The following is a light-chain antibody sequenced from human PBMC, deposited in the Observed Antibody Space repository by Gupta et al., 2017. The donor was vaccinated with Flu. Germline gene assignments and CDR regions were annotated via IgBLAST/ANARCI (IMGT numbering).Light chain of an antibody. CDR1: SSDVGGYTY. J-gene: IGLJ3*02. CDR2: DVS. CDR3: CSYAGSYTRV. Sequence: SVTISCTGTSSDVGGYTYVSWYQLHPGKAPKVMIYDVSKRPSGVPDRFSGSKSGNTASLTISGLQADDEADYYCCSYAGSYTRVFGGGTKLTVL. V-gene: IGLV2-11*01.